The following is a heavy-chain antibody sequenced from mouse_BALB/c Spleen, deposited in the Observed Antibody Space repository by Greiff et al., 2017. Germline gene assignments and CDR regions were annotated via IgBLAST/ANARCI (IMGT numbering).Heavy chain of an antibody. CDR1: GFAFSSYD. V-gene: IGHV5-12-1*01. Sequence: EVKLVESGGGLVKPGGSLKLSCAASGFAFSSYDMSWVRQTPEKRLEWVAYISSGGGSTYYPDTVKGRFTISRDNAKNTLYLQMSSLKSEDTAMYYCARHRVYYGSSFDYWGQGTTLTVSS. CDR2: ISSGGGST. D-gene: IGHD1-1*01. J-gene: IGHJ2*01. CDR3: ARHRVYYGSSFDY.